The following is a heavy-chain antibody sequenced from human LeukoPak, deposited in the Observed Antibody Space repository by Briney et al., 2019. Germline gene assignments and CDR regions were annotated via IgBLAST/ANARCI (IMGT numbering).Heavy chain of an antibody. J-gene: IGHJ4*02. V-gene: IGHV4-4*02. CDR1: GVSISSSEW. CDR3: GKTDIYFNPIDY. CDR2: IHRAGRT. Sequence: GPLSLTCAVSGVSISSSEWWIWVRQPPGQGLEWIGEIHRAGRTRYNPSLKSRVTISMDYSKNQFSLKLTSVTAADTAIYYCGKTDIYFNPIDYWGPGSLVTVSS. D-gene: IGHD3-9*01.